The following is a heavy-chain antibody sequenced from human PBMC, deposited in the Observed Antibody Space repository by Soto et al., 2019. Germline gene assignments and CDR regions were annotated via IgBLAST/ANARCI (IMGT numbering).Heavy chain of an antibody. Sequence: ASVKVSCKASGYSFTNNDVSWVRRATGQGLEWMGWMNPGSGDTGHAQKFQGRVTMTRDISIATAYMELSSLRSDDTAIYYCARMATFGSLNWFDPWGQGTLVTVSS. CDR3: ARMATFGSLNWFDP. CDR2: MNPGSGDT. D-gene: IGHD3-16*01. CDR1: GYSFTNND. J-gene: IGHJ5*02. V-gene: IGHV1-8*01.